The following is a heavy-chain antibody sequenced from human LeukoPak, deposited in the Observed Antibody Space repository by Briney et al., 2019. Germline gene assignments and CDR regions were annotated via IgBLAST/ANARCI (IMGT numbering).Heavy chain of an antibody. CDR2: IHSNGRT. CDR3: AKGAGWYGV. D-gene: IGHD6-19*01. CDR1: GGSLSSDY. V-gene: IGHV4-59*01. Sequence: QSSETLSLTCTVSGGSLSSDYWSWIRQPPGKGLEWIAYIHSNGRTNYNPSLKSRVTISLDTSKNQFSLKLSSVTAADTAVYYCAKGAGWYGVWGQGALVTVSS. J-gene: IGHJ4*02.